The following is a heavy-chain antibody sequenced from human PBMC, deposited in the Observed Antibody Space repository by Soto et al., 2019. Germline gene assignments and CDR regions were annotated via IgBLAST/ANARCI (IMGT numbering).Heavy chain of an antibody. D-gene: IGHD6-19*01. CDR3: ARATYSSGWEDFDY. Sequence: QVQLVQSGAEVKKPGASVKVSCKASGYTFTSYAMHWVRQAPGQRLEWMGWINAGNGNTKYSQKFQGRVTITRDTSASTAYMERSSLRSEDTAVYYCARATYSSGWEDFDYWGQGTLVTVSS. CDR2: INAGNGNT. CDR1: GYTFTSYA. V-gene: IGHV1-3*01. J-gene: IGHJ4*02.